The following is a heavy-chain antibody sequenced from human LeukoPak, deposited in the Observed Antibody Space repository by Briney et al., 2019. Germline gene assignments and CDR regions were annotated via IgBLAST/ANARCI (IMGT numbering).Heavy chain of an antibody. CDR1: GYTLTELS. Sequence: GASVKVSCKVSGYTLTELSMHWVRQAPGKGLEWMGGFDPEDGETIYAQKFQGRVTMTEDTSTDTAYMELSSLRSEDTAVYYCARGAPHYDSSGYYYEGWLGNYFDYWGQGTLVTVSS. CDR2: FDPEDGET. V-gene: IGHV1-24*01. J-gene: IGHJ4*02. CDR3: ARGAPHYDSSGYYYEGWLGNYFDY. D-gene: IGHD3-22*01.